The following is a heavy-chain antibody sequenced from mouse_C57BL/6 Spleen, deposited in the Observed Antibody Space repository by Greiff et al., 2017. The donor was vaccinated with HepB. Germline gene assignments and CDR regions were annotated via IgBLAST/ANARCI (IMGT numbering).Heavy chain of an antibody. CDR1: GYTFTSYD. D-gene: IGHD1-1*01. Sequence: VQVVESGPELVKPGASVKLSCKASGYTFTSYDINWVKQRPGQGLEWIGWIYPRDGSTKYNEKFKGKATLTVDTSYSTAYMELHSLASEASAVYFCARYGSSYNWYFDVWGTGTTVTVSS. CDR2: IYPRDGST. J-gene: IGHJ1*03. CDR3: ARYGSSYNWYFDV. V-gene: IGHV1-85*01.